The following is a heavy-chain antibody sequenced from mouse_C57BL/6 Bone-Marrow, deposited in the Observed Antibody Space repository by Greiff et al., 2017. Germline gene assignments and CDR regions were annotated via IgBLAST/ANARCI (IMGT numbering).Heavy chain of an antibody. CDR1: GFSLTSYG. D-gene: IGHD2-4*01. V-gene: IGHV2-4*01. Sequence: QVQLKESGPGLVQPSQSLSITCTVSGFSLTSYGVHWVRQPPGKGLEWLGVIWSGGSTDYNAAFISRLSISKDNSKSQVFFKMNSLQADDTAIYYCAKNRPTMITRGYYYAMDYWGQGTSVTVSS. J-gene: IGHJ4*01. CDR3: AKNRPTMITRGYYYAMDY. CDR2: IWSGGST.